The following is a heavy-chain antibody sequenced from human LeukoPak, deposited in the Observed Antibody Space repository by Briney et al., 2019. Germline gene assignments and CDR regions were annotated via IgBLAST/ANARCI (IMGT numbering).Heavy chain of an antibody. CDR2: INGDGTST. D-gene: IGHD1-26*01. V-gene: IGHV3-74*01. Sequence: GGSLRLSCAASGFTLSDYWMHWVRQAPGKGLVWVSRINGDGTSTRYADSVKGRFTISRDNAKNTVYLQMNSLSAEDTAVYYCAKLVGATTGIDYWGQGTLVTVSS. CDR1: GFTLSDYW. CDR3: AKLVGATTGIDY. J-gene: IGHJ4*02.